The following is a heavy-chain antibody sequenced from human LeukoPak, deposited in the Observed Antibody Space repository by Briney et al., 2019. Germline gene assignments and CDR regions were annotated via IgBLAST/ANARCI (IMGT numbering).Heavy chain of an antibody. CDR2: INPTNGRT. J-gene: IGHJ4*02. CDR3: AKDLGGSTFNWNDFDY. V-gene: IGHV1-2*02. CDR1: GYTFADYS. Sequence: ASVRVSCKASGYTFADYSIHWVRQAPGQGLEWMGWINPTNGRTKYAEKFQGRVTMARDKSINTDFMELSRLNSDDTAIYFCAKDLGGSTFNWNDFDYWGQGTLVTVSS. D-gene: IGHD1-20*01.